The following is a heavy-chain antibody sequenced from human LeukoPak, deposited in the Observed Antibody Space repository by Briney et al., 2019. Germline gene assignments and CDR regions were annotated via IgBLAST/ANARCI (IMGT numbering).Heavy chain of an antibody. CDR1: GDSISSNY. CDR3: ARDLGYCSGGTCHSYDAFDI. Sequence: SETLSLTCTVSGDSISSNYWSWIRQPPGKGLEWIGNIYYSGSSNYNPSPKSRVTISVDTSKNQFSLRLNSVTAADTAVYYCARDLGYCSGGTCHSYDAFDIWGQGTMVTVSS. CDR2: IYYSGSS. D-gene: IGHD2-15*01. V-gene: IGHV4-59*01. J-gene: IGHJ3*02.